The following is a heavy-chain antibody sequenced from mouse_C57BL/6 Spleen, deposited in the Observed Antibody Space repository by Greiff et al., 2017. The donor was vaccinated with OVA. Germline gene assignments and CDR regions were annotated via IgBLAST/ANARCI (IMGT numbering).Heavy chain of an antibody. V-gene: IGHV7-3*01. CDR1: GFTFTDYY. J-gene: IGHJ3*01. CDR2: IRNKANGYTT. CDR3: ASTHGRGWFAY. Sequence: EVQRVESGGGLVQPGGSLSLSCAASGFTFTDYYMSWVRQPPGKALEWLGFIRNKANGYTTEYSASVKGRFTISRDNSQSILYLQMNALRAEDSATYYCASTHGRGWFAYWGQGTLVTVSA. D-gene: IGHD1-1*01.